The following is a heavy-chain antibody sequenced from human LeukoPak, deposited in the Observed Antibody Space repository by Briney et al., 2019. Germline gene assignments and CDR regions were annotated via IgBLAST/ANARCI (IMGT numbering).Heavy chain of an antibody. CDR1: GFIFSSYG. CDR2: ISGSGGST. V-gene: IGHV3-23*01. D-gene: IGHD6-19*01. CDR3: ARDLGGSGWSLGAY. J-gene: IGHJ4*02. Sequence: GGSLRLSCAASGFIFSSYGLSWVRQAPGKGLEWVSAISGSGGSTYCADSVKGRFIISRDNSKNTVYLQMNNLRAEDTAVYYCARDLGGSGWSLGAYWGQGNLVSVSS.